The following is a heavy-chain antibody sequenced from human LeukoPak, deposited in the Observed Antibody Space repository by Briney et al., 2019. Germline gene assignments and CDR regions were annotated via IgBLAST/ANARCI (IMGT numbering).Heavy chain of an antibody. CDR2: ISAYNGNT. CDR3: ARDLTEFYDFWSGPTNFDY. J-gene: IGHJ4*02. Sequence: ASVKVSCKASGYTFTSYGISWVRQAPGQGLEWMGWISAYNGNTNYAQKLQGRVTMTTDTSTSTAYMELRSLRSDDTAVYYCARDLTEFYDFWSGPTNFDYWGQGTLVTVSS. V-gene: IGHV1-18*01. D-gene: IGHD3-3*01. CDR1: GYTFTSYG.